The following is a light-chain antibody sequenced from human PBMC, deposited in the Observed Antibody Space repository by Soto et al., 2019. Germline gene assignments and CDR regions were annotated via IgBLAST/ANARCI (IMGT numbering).Light chain of an antibody. CDR2: DNN. J-gene: IGLJ2*01. Sequence: QSVLTQPPSVSAAPGQKVTISCSGSRSNIGNNYVSWYQQLPRTAPKLLIFDNNQRPSGIPDRFSGSKSGTSATLGITGLQTGDQAGYFCGTWDSDLNAVVFGGGTKLTVL. CDR1: RSNIGNNY. V-gene: IGLV1-51*01. CDR3: GTWDSDLNAVV.